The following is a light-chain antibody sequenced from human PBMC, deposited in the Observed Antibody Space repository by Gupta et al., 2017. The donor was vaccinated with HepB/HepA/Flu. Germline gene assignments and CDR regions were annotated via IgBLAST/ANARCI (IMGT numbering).Light chain of an antibody. Sequence: QSALTQPASVSGSPVQSITISCTGTSSDVGSYNLVSWYQQHPGKAPKLMIYEVSKRPSGVSNRFSGSKSGNTASLTISGLQAEDEADYYCCSYAGSSTWVFGTGTKVTVL. CDR1: SSDVGSYNL. CDR2: EVS. V-gene: IGLV2-23*02. J-gene: IGLJ1*01. CDR3: CSYAGSSTWV.